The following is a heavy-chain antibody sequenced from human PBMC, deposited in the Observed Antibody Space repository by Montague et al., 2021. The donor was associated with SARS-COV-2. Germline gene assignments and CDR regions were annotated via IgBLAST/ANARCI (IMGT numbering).Heavy chain of an antibody. CDR1: GDSISRNSYY. Sequence: SETLSLTCTVSGDSISRNSYYWGWIRQPPGKGLEWIGSMPYSGSTYHNPSLESRVSISVDTSKNQFSLKLSSMTAADTAVYYCAKSAWHNWYFDIWGRGTLFTVSS. V-gene: IGHV4-39*01. D-gene: IGHD2/OR15-2a*01. CDR3: AKSAWHNWYFDI. CDR2: MPYSGST. J-gene: IGHJ2*01.